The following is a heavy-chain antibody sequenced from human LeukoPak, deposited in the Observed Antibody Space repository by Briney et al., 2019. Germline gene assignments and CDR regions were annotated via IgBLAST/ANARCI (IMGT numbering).Heavy chain of an antibody. D-gene: IGHD5-24*01. CDR3: ARDSRDGYNFDY. J-gene: IGHJ4*02. CDR2: INPNSGGT. Sequence: ASVKVSCKASGYTFTGYFMHWVRQAPGQGLEWMGWINPNSGGTNYAQKFQGRVTMTRDTSITTAYMELSRLRSDDPAVYYCARDSRDGYNFDYWGQGTLVTVPS. CDR1: GYTFTGYF. V-gene: IGHV1-2*02.